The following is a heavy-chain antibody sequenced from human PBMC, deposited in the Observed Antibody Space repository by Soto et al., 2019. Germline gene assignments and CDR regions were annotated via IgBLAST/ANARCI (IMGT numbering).Heavy chain of an antibody. Sequence: QVQLQQSGPALVKPSQTLSLTCAISGDSVSSNSAAWNWIRQSPSRGLEWLGRTYYRSKWYNDYQVPVKSRKAINPGTSQNQFSVQVSFVGPEYTAVYSCARRVSDSSSWLRDGWLAPWGQRTLVAVSS. V-gene: IGHV6-1*01. D-gene: IGHD6-13*01. CDR3: ARRVSDSSSWLRDGWLAP. J-gene: IGHJ5*02. CDR2: TYYRSKWYN. CDR1: GDSVSSNSAA.